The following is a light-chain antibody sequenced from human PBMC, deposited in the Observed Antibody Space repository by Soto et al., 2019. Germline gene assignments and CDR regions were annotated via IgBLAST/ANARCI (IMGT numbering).Light chain of an antibody. V-gene: IGKV3-15*01. CDR1: QSISNN. CDR2: AAS. CDR3: HQYNNWPPMHT. J-gene: IGKJ2*01. Sequence: IVMMQPPATLSVFPGERANLSCRASQSISNNLAWLQQKPGQAPRLLFYAASTRATGVPARFSGSGSGTDFTLTISSLQPEDFAVYYCHQYNNWPPMHTFGQGTKLEIK.